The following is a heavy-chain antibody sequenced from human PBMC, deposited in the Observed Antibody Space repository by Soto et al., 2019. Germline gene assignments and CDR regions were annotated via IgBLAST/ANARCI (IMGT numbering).Heavy chain of an antibody. CDR2: IYYSGST. Sequence: SETLSLTCTVSGGSISSGGYYWSWIRQHPGKGLEWIGYIYYSGSTYYNPSLKSRVTISVDTSKNQFSLKLSSVTAADTAVYYCARALRNYGFNWFDPWGQGTLVTVSS. J-gene: IGHJ5*02. V-gene: IGHV4-31*03. CDR1: GGSISSGGYY. CDR3: ARALRNYGFNWFDP. D-gene: IGHD3-10*01.